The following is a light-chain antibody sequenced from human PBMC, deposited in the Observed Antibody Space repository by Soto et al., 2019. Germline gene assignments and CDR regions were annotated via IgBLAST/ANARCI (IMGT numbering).Light chain of an antibody. Sequence: DIQMTQSPSTLSASVGDRVTITCRASESINNWLAWYQQKPGKAPKLLIYKASSLESGVPSRFSGSGSGTEFTLTISSLQPDDFATYYCQQYYNYSEHTFGQGTKLEIK. CDR1: ESINNW. CDR2: KAS. J-gene: IGKJ2*01. CDR3: QQYYNYSEHT. V-gene: IGKV1-5*03.